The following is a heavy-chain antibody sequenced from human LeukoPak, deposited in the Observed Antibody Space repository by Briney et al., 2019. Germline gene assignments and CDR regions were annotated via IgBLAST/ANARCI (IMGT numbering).Heavy chain of an antibody. D-gene: IGHD4-17*01. CDR2: ISGNGGST. V-gene: IGHV3-23*01. CDR3: ASNGDYLGPDY. CDR1: GFTFSSYA. J-gene: IGHJ4*02. Sequence: GGSLRLSCAASGFTFSSYAMNWVRQAPGKGLEWVAAISGNGGSTYYADSVKGRFTISRDNSKNTLYLQMNSLRAQDTAVYYCASNGDYLGPDYWGQGTLVSVSS.